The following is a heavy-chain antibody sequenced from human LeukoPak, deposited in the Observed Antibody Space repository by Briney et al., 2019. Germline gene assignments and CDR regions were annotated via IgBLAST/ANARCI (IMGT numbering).Heavy chain of an antibody. Sequence: KPSETLSLTCTVSGGSISSYYWSWIRQPPGKGLEWIGYIYYSGSTNYNPSLKSRVTISVDTSKNQFSLKLSSVTAADTAVYYCARCYGDYVGPYYFGYWGQGTLVTVSS. D-gene: IGHD4-17*01. CDR3: ARCYGDYVGPYYFGY. V-gene: IGHV4-59*01. CDR1: GGSISSYY. J-gene: IGHJ4*02. CDR2: IYYSGST.